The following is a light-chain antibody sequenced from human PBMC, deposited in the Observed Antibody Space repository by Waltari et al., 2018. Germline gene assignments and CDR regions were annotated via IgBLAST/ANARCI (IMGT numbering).Light chain of an antibody. V-gene: IGLV2-23*01. CDR1: SNDLGTYNL. Sequence: QSALTQPASVSGSPGQSITISCTGSSNDLGTYNLVSCYQQHPGKAPKLMIYEGTERPSGVSTRVAGAKSGNTASLTISGLQAEDEADYYCCSYAGSTTFLYVFGTGTKVTVL. CDR3: CSYAGSTTFLYV. J-gene: IGLJ1*01. CDR2: EGT.